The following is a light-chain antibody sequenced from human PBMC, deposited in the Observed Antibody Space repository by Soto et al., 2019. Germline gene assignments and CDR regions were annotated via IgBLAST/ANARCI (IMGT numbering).Light chain of an antibody. J-gene: IGKJ3*01. Sequence: DIVMTQSPDSLAVSLGERATINCKSSQSVLYSFNNKNYLAWYQQKPGQPPKLLIYWASTRESGVPDRFSGSGSGTDFTLTISSLQAEDVAVYYCQQYYSTVLFTFGPGTKVEIK. V-gene: IGKV4-1*01. CDR3: QQYYSTVLFT. CDR1: QSVLYSFNNKNY. CDR2: WAS.